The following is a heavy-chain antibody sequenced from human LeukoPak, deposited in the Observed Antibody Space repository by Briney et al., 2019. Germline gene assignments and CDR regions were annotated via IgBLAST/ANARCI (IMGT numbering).Heavy chain of an antibody. D-gene: IGHD3-22*01. Sequence: GGSLRLSCAASGFTFSSYAMSWVRQAPGKGLEWVSAISGSGGNTYYADSVKGRFTISRDNSKNTLYLQMNSLRAEDTAVYYCARDYDSSGTLYDYWGQGTLVTVSS. J-gene: IGHJ4*02. CDR1: GFTFSSYA. V-gene: IGHV3-23*01. CDR2: ISGSGGNT. CDR3: ARDYDSSGTLYDY.